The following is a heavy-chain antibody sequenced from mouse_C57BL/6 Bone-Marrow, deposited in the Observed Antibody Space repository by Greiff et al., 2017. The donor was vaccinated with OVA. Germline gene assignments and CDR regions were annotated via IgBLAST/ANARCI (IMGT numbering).Heavy chain of an antibody. V-gene: IGHV1-63*01. D-gene: IGHD4-1*01. Sequence: VQLQQSGAELVRPGTSVKMSCKASGYTFTNYWIGWAKQRPGHGLEWIGDIYPGGGYTNYNEKFKGKATLTADKSSSTAYMQFSSLTSEDSAIYYCARRMNWDRYYFDYWGQGTTLTVSS. CDR2: IYPGGGYT. CDR3: ARRMNWDRYYFDY. CDR1: GYTFTNYW. J-gene: IGHJ2*01.